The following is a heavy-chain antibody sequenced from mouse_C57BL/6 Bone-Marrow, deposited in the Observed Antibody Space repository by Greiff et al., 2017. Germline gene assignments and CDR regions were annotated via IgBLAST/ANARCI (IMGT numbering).Heavy chain of an antibody. CDR2: IYPGSGST. J-gene: IGHJ1*03. V-gene: IGHV1-55*01. CDR3: ARSAYYSNYWYFDV. D-gene: IGHD2-5*01. CDR1: GYTFTSYW. Sequence: QVQLQQPGAELVKPGASVKMSCKASGYTFTSYWITWVKQRPGHGLEWIGDIYPGSGSTNYNEKFKSKATLTVDTSSSTAYMQLSSLTSEDSAVYYCARSAYYSNYWYFDVWGTGTTVTVSS.